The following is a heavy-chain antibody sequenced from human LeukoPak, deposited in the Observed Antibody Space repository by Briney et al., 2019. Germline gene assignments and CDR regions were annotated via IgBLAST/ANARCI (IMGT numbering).Heavy chain of an antibody. Sequence: ASVKVSCKASGYTFASYGISWVRQAPGQGLEWMGWISAYNGDTKYAQHLQGRVTLTTDTSTGTAYMELRSLTSDDTAVYYCARGRSLPHYYYYMDVWGKGTTVTVSS. D-gene: IGHD2-15*01. J-gene: IGHJ6*03. CDR3: ARGRSLPHYYYYMDV. CDR1: GYTFASYG. V-gene: IGHV1-18*01. CDR2: ISAYNGDT.